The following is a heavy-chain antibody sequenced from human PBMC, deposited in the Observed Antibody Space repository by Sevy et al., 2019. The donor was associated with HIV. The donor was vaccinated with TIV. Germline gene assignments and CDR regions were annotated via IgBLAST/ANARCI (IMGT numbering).Heavy chain of an antibody. V-gene: IGHV3-23*01. CDR1: GFTFSKYS. Sequence: GGSLRLSCAASGFTFSKYSMSWVPQPPGKGVEWVSTLSFGCGEINYADSVKGRFTISRDNSKSSVYLQMNNLRPEDTAVYYCAREGCTKPHDYWGQGTLVTVSS. J-gene: IGHJ4*02. D-gene: IGHD2-8*01. CDR2: LSFGCGEI. CDR3: AREGCTKPHDY.